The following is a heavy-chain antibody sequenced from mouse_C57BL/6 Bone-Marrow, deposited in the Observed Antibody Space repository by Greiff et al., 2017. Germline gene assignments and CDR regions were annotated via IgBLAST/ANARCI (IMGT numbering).Heavy chain of an antibody. D-gene: IGHD2-4*01. CDR3: ARSGYYDYDWAMDY. CDR1: GYSFTGYY. J-gene: IGHJ4*01. V-gene: IGHV1-31*01. CDR2: IYPYNGVS. Sequence: EVQLVESGPELVKPGASVQISCKASGYSFTGYYMHWVKQSHGNILDWIGYIYPYNGVSSYNQKFKGKATLTVDKSSSTAYMELRSLTSEDSAVYYCARSGYYDYDWAMDYWGQGTSVTVSS.